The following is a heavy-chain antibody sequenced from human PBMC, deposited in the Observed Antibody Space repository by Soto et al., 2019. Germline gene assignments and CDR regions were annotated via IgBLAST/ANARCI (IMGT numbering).Heavy chain of an antibody. Sequence: GSLGLCGAASVFTVSSYAMHWVRQAPGKGLEWVAVISYDGSNKYYADSVKGRFTISRDNSKNTLYLQMNSLRAEDTAVYYCARDLSISAILDYWGQGTLVTVSS. CDR3: ARDLSISAILDY. J-gene: IGHJ4*02. CDR1: VFTVSSYA. V-gene: IGHV3-30-3*01. CDR2: ISYDGSNK.